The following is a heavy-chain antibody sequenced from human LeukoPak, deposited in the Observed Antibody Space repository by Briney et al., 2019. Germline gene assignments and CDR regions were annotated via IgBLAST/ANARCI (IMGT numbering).Heavy chain of an antibody. CDR1: GGSFSGYY. D-gene: IGHD3-16*01. J-gene: IGHJ6*03. CDR3: ARIMSVYYYYYMDV. V-gene: IGHV4-34*01. Sequence: PSETLSLTCAVYGGSFSGYYWSWIRQPPGKGLEWIGVINHSGSTIYNPSLKSRVTISVDTSKNQFSLKLSSVTAADTAVYYCARIMSVYYYYYMDVWGKGTTVTVSS. CDR2: INHSGST.